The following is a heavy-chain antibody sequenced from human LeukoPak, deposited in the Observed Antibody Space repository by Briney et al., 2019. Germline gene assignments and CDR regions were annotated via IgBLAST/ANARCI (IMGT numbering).Heavy chain of an antibody. Sequence: SETLSLTCAVYGGSFSGYYWSWIRQPPGKGLEWIGEINRSGRTNYNPSLKSRVTISVDTSKNQFSLKLSSVTAADTAVYYCARGRGGTRYDFWSGYGYFDYWGQGTLVTVSS. CDR2: INRSGRT. J-gene: IGHJ4*02. CDR3: ARGRGGTRYDFWSGYGYFDY. V-gene: IGHV4-34*01. D-gene: IGHD3-3*01. CDR1: GGSFSGYY.